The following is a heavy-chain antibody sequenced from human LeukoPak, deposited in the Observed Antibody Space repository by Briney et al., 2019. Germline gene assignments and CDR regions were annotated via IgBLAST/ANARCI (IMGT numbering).Heavy chain of an antibody. D-gene: IGHD3-22*01. CDR3: ARSGDDSSGSFDY. J-gene: IGHJ4*02. CDR2: TYYRSKWHN. CDR1: VDSVSGNIAA. Sequence: SQTLSLTCAISVDSVSGNIAAWNWIRQSPSRGLEWLGRTYYRSKWHNGYSISVKSRITIHPDTSKNQFSLQLNSVTPEDTAVYYCARSGDDSSGSFDYWGQGTLVTVSS. V-gene: IGHV6-1*01.